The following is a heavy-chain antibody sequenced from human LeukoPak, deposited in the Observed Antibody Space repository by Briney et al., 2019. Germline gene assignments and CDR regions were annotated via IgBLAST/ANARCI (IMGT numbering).Heavy chain of an antibody. CDR2: ISGDGGNK. D-gene: IGHD1-1*01. CDR3: AKRSGSPHNFDY. V-gene: IGHV3-43*02. Sequence: GGSLRLSCAASGFSFHEHDMHWVRQTPGKGLEWVPLISGDGGNKHYADSVRGRFTISRDNSKNLLSLQMNSLRGDDTALYFCAKRSGSPHNFDYWGQGALVTVSS. CDR1: GFSFHEHD. J-gene: IGHJ4*02.